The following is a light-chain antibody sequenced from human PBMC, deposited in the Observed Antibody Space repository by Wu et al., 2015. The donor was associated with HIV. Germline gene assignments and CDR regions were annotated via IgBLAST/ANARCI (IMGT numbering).Light chain of an antibody. CDR3: QQRNHWLVT. V-gene: IGKV3-11*01. J-gene: IGKJ4*01. Sequence: GETEPPSSCQGRRQSVVQPSYASYRTETWPGSHGSSSMMHPPRATGIPARFSGSGSGTDFTLTISSLEPEDFAVYFCQQRNHWLVTFGGGTKVEI. CDR1: QSVVQPS. CDR2: MHP.